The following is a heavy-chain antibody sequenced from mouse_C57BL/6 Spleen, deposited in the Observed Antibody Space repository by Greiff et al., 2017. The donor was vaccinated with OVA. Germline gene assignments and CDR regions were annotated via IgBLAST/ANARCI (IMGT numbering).Heavy chain of an antibody. CDR2: IDPNSGGT. CDR3: AREGIRGYFDV. Sequence: QVQLQQPGAELVKPGASVKLSCKASGYTFTSYWMHWVKQRPGRGLEWIGRIDPNSGGTKYNEKFKSKATLTVDKPSSTAYMTLSILTSEDSAVSYSAREGIRGYFDVWGTGTTVTVSS. CDR1: GYTFTSYW. V-gene: IGHV1-72*01. J-gene: IGHJ1*03.